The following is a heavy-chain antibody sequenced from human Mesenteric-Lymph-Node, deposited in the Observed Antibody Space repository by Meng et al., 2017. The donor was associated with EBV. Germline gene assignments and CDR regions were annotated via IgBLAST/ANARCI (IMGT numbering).Heavy chain of an antibody. V-gene: IGHV4-61*01. CDR2: VYATDTT. CDR3: ASEESLGHDSSGSPFDP. J-gene: IGHJ5*02. Sequence: QVQLTESGPGLVKPSETLSLTCTVSGVSVSSLMYYWSWIRQTPGKGLEWIGYVYATDTTHYNPSLNSRVTISVDTSKNQFSLKVKSVTAADAAVYYCASEESLGHDSSGSPFDPWGQGILVTVSS. D-gene: IGHD3-22*01. CDR1: GVSVSSLMYY.